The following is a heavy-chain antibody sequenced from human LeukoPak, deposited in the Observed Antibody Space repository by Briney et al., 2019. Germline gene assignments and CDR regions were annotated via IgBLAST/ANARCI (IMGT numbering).Heavy chain of an antibody. D-gene: IGHD3-16*01. V-gene: IGHV1-2*02. Sequence: ASVKVSCKVSGYTLTELSMHWVRQAPGQGLEWMGWISPNIGGTVYAQKFQGRVTMTRDTSISTVYMELTRLTSDDTAIYFCARGESSDAFDIWGQGTMVTVSS. CDR3: ARGESSDAFDI. J-gene: IGHJ3*02. CDR1: GYTLTELS. CDR2: ISPNIGGT.